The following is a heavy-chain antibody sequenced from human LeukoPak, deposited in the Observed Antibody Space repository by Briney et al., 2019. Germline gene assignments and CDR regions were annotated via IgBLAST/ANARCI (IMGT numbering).Heavy chain of an antibody. J-gene: IGHJ3*02. CDR3: AKRGTYGSHAFDI. V-gene: IGHV3-30*18. D-gene: IGHD2-8*01. Sequence: GGSLRLSCAASGFTFSSYGMPWVRQAPGKGLEWVAVISYDGSNKYYADSVKGRFTISRDSSKNTLYLQMNSLRAEDTAVYYCAKRGTYGSHAFDIWGRGTTVSVSS. CDR1: GFTFSSYG. CDR2: ISYDGSNK.